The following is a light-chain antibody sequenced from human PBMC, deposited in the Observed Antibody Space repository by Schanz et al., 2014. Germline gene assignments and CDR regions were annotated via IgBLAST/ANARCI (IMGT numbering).Light chain of an antibody. CDR2: DVS. CDR3: SSYAGSNNLV. CDR1: SSDVGGYNY. J-gene: IGLJ2*01. Sequence: QSALTQPASVSGSPGQSITISCTGTSSDVGGYNYVSWYQQHPGKGPKLMIYDVSNRPSGVSDRFSGSKSGNTASLTVSWLQAEDEAVYYCSSYAGSNNLVFGGGTKLTVL. V-gene: IGLV2-14*03.